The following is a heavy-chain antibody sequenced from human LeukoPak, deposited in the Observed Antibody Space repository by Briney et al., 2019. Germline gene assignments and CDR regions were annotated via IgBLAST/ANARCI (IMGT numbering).Heavy chain of an antibody. CDR2: INPNSGGT. CDR1: GYTFTGYY. CDR3: ARVGYSSSWYGY. J-gene: IGHJ4*02. V-gene: IGHV1-2*02. D-gene: IGHD6-13*01. Sequence: ASVKVSCKASGYTFTGYYMHWVRQAPGRGLEWMGWINPNSGGTNYAQKFQGRVTMTRDTSISTAYMELSRLRSDDTAVYYCARVGYSSSWYGYWGQGTLVTVSS.